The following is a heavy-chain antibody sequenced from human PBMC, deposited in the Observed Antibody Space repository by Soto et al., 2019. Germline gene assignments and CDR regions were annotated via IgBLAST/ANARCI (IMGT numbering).Heavy chain of an antibody. CDR3: ARGGYSGTYYGEAFDY. V-gene: IGHV4-30-4*01. CDR1: GGSISSGDYY. CDR2: IYYSGST. D-gene: IGHD1-26*01. J-gene: IGHJ4*02. Sequence: SETLSLTCTVSGGSISSGDYYWSWIRQPPGKGLEWIGYIYYSGSTYYNPSLKSRVTISVDTSKNQFSLKLSSVTAADTAVYYCARGGYSGTYYGEAFDYWGQGTLVTVSS.